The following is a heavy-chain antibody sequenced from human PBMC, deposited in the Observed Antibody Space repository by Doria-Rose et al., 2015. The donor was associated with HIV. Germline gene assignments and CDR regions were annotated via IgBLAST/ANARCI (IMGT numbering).Heavy chain of an antibody. Sequence: QITLKESGPALVKPTETLTLTCTVSGVSLSSPGMGVSWIRQPPGKALGWLANIFSDDIRSYTTSLKSRLTISRGTSKSQVVLTMTDMDPVDTATYYCARIKSSRWYHKYYFDFWGQGTLVIVSA. V-gene: IGHV2-26*01. CDR2: IFSDDIR. CDR1: GVSLSSPGMG. D-gene: IGHD6-13*01. J-gene: IGHJ4*02. CDR3: ARIKSSRWYHKYYFDF.